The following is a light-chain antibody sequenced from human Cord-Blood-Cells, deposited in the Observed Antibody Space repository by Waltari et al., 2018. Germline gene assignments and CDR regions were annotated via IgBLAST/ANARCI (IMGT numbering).Light chain of an antibody. Sequence: QSVLTQPHSASGTPGQRVTISCSGSSSNIGSNTVNWYQQLPGTAPKLLIYSNNQRPAGVPHRFSGSKSGTSASLAISGLQSEDEADYYCAAWDDSLNAWVFGGGTKLTFL. CDR2: SNN. CDR3: AAWDDSLNAWV. V-gene: IGLV1-44*01. CDR1: SSNIGSNT. J-gene: IGLJ3*02.